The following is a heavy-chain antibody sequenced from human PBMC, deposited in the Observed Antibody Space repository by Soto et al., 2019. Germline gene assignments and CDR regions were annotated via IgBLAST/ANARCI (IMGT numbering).Heavy chain of an antibody. Sequence: EVQLLESGGDLIQPGGSLRLSCAASGFTFSTYAMSWVRQAPGKGLEWVSAISGSGGSTYYADSVKGRFTISRDNSKNTLYLQMNSLRAEDTAVYYCAKDADIVVVPAAIEGWFDPWGQGTLVTVSS. CDR2: ISGSGGST. D-gene: IGHD2-2*01. CDR3: AKDADIVVVPAAIEGWFDP. CDR1: GFTFSTYA. V-gene: IGHV3-23*01. J-gene: IGHJ5*02.